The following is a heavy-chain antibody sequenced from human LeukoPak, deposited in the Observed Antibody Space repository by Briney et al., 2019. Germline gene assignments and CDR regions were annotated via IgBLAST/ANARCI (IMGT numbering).Heavy chain of an antibody. CDR3: ARDFSNFGDF. CDR2: ISGYNGVT. V-gene: IGHV1-18*01. Sequence: ASVKVSCKTSGYTFTSYGVSWVRQAPGQGLAWMGWISGYNGVTRYPQTFQDRITMTTDTSASTVYMELKNLTSDDTAVYFCARDFSNFGDFWGLGTLITVSA. D-gene: IGHD3-3*01. J-gene: IGHJ4*02. CDR1: GYTFTSYG.